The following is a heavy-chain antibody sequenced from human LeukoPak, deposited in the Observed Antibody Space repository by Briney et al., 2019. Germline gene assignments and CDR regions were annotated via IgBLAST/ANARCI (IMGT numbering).Heavy chain of an antibody. CDR1: GGSISSYY. J-gene: IGHJ4*02. D-gene: IGHD6-13*01. Sequence: SETLSLTCTVSGGSISSYYWSWIRQPPGKGLEWIGYIYYSGSTNYNPSLKSRVTISVDTSKNQFSLKLSSVTAAHTAVYYCARLGIAAAGYFDYWGQGTLVTVSS. CDR3: ARLGIAAAGYFDY. V-gene: IGHV4-59*08. CDR2: IYYSGST.